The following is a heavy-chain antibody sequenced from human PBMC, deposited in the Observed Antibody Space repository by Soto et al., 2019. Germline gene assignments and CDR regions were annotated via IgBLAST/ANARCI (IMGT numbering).Heavy chain of an antibody. CDR3: ARGLPPYYDYVWGSYRRGNWFDP. J-gene: IGHJ5*02. Sequence: SETLSLTCAVSGYSITTGYYWGWVRRPPGKGLEWIGSVYHSGRTSYNPSLESRVTISVDTSKNQFSLRLSSVTAADTAVYYCARGLPPYYDYVWGSYRRGNWFDPWGQGTLVTVSS. D-gene: IGHD3-16*01. V-gene: IGHV4-38-2*01. CDR1: GYSITTGYY. CDR2: VYHSGRT.